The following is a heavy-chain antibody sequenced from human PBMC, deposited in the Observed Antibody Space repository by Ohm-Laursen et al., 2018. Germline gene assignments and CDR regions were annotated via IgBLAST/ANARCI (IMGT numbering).Heavy chain of an antibody. CDR1: GFTVSSNY. D-gene: IGHD1-1*01. CDR2: IHSGGST. Sequence: SLRLSCAASGFTVSSNYMSWVRQAPGKGLEWVSVIHSGGSTYYADSVEGRFTISRDNSKNTLYLQTNSLRAEDTAMYYCAGRVLDYWGQGTLVTVSS. V-gene: IGHV3-53*01. J-gene: IGHJ4*02. CDR3: AGRVLDY.